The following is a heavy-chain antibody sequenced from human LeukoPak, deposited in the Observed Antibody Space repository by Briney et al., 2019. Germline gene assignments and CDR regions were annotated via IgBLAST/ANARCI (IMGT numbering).Heavy chain of an antibody. V-gene: IGHV1-8*01. J-gene: IGHJ4*02. D-gene: IGHD6-19*01. CDR1: GYTFTSYD. CDR2: MNPNSGNT. Sequence: ASVKVSCKASGYTFTSYDINWVRQATGQGLEWMGWMNPNSGNTGYAQKFQGRVTMTRNTSISTAYMELSSLRSEDTAVYYCARGLSRVWLVRGRARDFDYWGLGTLVTVSS. CDR3: ARGLSRVWLVRGRARDFDY.